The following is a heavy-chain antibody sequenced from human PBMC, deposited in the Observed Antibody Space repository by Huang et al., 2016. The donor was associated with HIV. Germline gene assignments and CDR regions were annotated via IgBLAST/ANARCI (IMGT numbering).Heavy chain of an antibody. CDR3: AKDNDLYYFDY. CDR2: ITFDGKNK. J-gene: IGHJ4*02. D-gene: IGHD1-1*01. V-gene: IGHV3-30*18. Sequence: QVHLVGSGGGVVQPGRSLRFSCAASGFTFSGYGMHWVRQAPGKGLGWVAVITFDGKNKYYADSVRGRFTVSRDNSQNTVSLQMNTLRAEDTAVYYCAKDNDLYYFDYWGQGTLVTVSS. CDR1: GFTFSGYG.